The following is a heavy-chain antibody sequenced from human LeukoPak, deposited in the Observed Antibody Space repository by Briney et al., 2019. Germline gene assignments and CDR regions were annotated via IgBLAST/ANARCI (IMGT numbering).Heavy chain of an antibody. D-gene: IGHD2-2*01. Sequence: GGTLRLSCAASGFTFSSYGMSWVRQAPGKGLEWVSAISGSGGSTYYADSVKGRFTISRDNSKNTLYLQMNSLRAEDTAVYYCAKDRGYVVPAAHWGQGTLVTVSS. J-gene: IGHJ4*02. CDR3: AKDRGYVVPAAH. CDR1: GFTFSSYG. CDR2: ISGSGGST. V-gene: IGHV3-23*01.